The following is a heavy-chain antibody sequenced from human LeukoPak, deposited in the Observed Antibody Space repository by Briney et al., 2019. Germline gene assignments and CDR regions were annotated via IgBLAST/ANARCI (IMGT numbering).Heavy chain of an antibody. CDR3: TRHPDPYYYGSGSFMAFDI. V-gene: IGHV1-8*01. D-gene: IGHD3-10*01. CDR1: GYTFTSYD. Sequence: GASVKVSCKASGYTFTSYDINWVRQATGQGLEWMGWMNPNSGNTGYAQKFQGRVTMTRNTSISTAYMELSSLRSEDTAVYYCTRHPDPYYYGSGSFMAFDIWGQGTMVTVSS. J-gene: IGHJ3*02. CDR2: MNPNSGNT.